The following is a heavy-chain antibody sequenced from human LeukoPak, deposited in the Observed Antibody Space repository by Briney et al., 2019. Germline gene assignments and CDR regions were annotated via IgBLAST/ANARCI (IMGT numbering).Heavy chain of an antibody. J-gene: IGHJ5*02. V-gene: IGHV4-59*08. CDR1: GGSISSYH. CDR2: IYYSGST. Sequence: SETLSLTCTVSGGSISSYHWSWLRQPPGKGLEWIGYIYYSGSTNYNPSLKSRFTISVDTSKNQFSLKLSSVTAADTAVYYCARQTGYCSGGSCEGTFDPWGQGTLVTVSS. CDR3: ARQTGYCSGGSCEGTFDP. D-gene: IGHD2-15*01.